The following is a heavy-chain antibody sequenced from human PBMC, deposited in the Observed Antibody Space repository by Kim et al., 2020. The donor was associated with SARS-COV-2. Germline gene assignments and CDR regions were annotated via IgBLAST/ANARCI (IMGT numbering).Heavy chain of an antibody. J-gene: IGHJ4*02. V-gene: IGHV3-11*06. D-gene: IGHD6-6*01. Sequence: GGSLRLSCAASGFTFSDYYMSWIRQAPGKGLEWVSYICDSSCYTNYADSVKGRFTISRDNARNSLYLQMNSLRAEDTAVYYCARGGSNSSPWKLGYWGQGTLVTVSS. CDR2: ICDSSCYT. CDR1: GFTFSDYY. CDR3: ARGGSNSSPWKLGY.